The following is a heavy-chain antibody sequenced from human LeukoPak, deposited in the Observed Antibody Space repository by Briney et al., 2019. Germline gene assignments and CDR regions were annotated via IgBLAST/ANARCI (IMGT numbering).Heavy chain of an antibody. D-gene: IGHD3-3*01. CDR2: MNPNSGNT. V-gene: IGHV1-8*01. J-gene: IGHJ5*02. CDR1: GYTFTSYD. CDR3: ARVPFSIFGVVNPHPHWFDP. Sequence: ASVKVSCKASGYTFTSYDINWVRQATGQGLEWMGWMNPNSGNTGYAQKFQGRVTMTRNPSISTAYMELSSLRSEDTAVYYCARVPFSIFGVVNPHPHWFDPWGQGTLVTVSS.